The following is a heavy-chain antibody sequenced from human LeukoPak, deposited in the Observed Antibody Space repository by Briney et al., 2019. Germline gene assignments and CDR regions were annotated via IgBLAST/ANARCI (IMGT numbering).Heavy chain of an antibody. CDR2: IYYSGST. D-gene: IGHD3-9*01. J-gene: IGHJ3*02. CDR1: GGSISSYY. CDR3: ARHCDILTGYSAYAFDI. Sequence: SETLSLTCTVSGGSISSYYWSWIRQPPGKGLEWIGYIYYSGSTNYNPSLKSRFTISVDTSKNQFSLKLSSVTAADTAVYYCARHCDILTGYSAYAFDIWDQGTMVTVSS. V-gene: IGHV4-59*08.